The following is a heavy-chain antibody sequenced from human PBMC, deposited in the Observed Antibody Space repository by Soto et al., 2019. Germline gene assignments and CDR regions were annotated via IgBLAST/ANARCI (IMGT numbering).Heavy chain of an antibody. CDR1: GFTFSSYS. CDR3: ARDRDLPHLDWEYGDLYYFDY. V-gene: IGHV3-21*01. D-gene: IGHD4-17*01. Sequence: GGSLRLSCAASGFTFSSYSMNWVRQAPGKGLEWVSSISSSSYIYYADSVKGRFTISRDNAKNSLYLQMNSLRAEDTAVYYCARDRDLPHLDWEYGDLYYFDYWGQGTLVTVSS. CDR2: ISSSSYI. J-gene: IGHJ4*02.